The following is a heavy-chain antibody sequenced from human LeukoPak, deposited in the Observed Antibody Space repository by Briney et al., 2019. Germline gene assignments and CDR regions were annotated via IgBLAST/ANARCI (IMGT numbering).Heavy chain of an antibody. CDR2: ISYDGSNK. V-gene: IGHV3-30-3*01. Sequence: GGSLRFSCAASGXTFSNYAMHWVRQAPGKGLEWVAVISYDGSNKYYADSVKGRFTISRDNSKNTLYLQMNSLRAEDTAVYYCARDSRITMVRGVIDYWGQGTLVTVSS. CDR3: ARDSRITMVRGVIDY. CDR1: GXTFSNYA. J-gene: IGHJ4*02. D-gene: IGHD3-10*01.